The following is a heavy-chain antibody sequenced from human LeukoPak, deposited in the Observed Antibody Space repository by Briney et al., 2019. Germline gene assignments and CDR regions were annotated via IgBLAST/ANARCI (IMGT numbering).Heavy chain of an antibody. D-gene: IGHD2-15*01. Sequence: PGGSLRLSCAASGLTVSSNYMSWVRQAPGKGLEWVSVIYSGGSTYYADSVKGRFTISRDNSKNTLYLQMNSLRAEDTAVYYCARDGGYCSGGSCQYFDYWGQGTLVTVSS. CDR2: IYSGGST. J-gene: IGHJ4*02. V-gene: IGHV3-66*01. CDR1: GLTVSSNY. CDR3: ARDGGYCSGGSCQYFDY.